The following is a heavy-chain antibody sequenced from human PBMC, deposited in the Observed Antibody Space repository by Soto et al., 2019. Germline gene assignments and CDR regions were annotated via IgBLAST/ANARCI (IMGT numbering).Heavy chain of an antibody. CDR1: GFSFGTYA. D-gene: IGHD3-10*01. J-gene: IGHJ4*02. V-gene: IGHV3-23*01. Sequence: GSVRLSCVASGFSFGTYAMTCVRQVPGKGLEWVSTISGGIGSTFYADSVKGRFTISRDISKKMLFLHMNGLRGEDTGTYYCAKGVARCLDYWGRETLFPVSS. CDR3: AKGVARCLDY. CDR2: ISGGIGST.